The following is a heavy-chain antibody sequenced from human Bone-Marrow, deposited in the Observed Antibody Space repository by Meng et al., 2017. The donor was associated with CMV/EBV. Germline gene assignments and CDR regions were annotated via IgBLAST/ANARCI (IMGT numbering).Heavy chain of an antibody. Sequence: ASVKVSCKASGYTFTSYGISWVRQAPGQGLEWMGWISAYNGNTNYAQKLQGRVTMTTDTSTSTAYMEPRSLRSDDTAVYYCARDTGYSSGWYGSNWFDPWGQGTLVTVSS. V-gene: IGHV1-18*01. CDR2: ISAYNGNT. J-gene: IGHJ5*02. D-gene: IGHD6-19*01. CDR1: GYTFTSYG. CDR3: ARDTGYSSGWYGSNWFDP.